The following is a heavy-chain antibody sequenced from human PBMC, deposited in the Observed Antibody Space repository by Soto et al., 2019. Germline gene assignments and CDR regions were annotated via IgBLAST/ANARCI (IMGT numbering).Heavy chain of an antibody. D-gene: IGHD4-17*01. CDR1: GGSISSSNR. CDR3: ARVWTTVTTCFDY. CDR2: IYHSGST. V-gene: IGHV4-4*02. Sequence: SETLSLTCAVSGGSISSSNRWSWVRQPPGKGLEWIGEIYHSGSTNYNPSLKSRVTISVDKSKNQFSLKLSSVTAADTAVYYCARVWTTVTTCFDYWGQGTLVT. J-gene: IGHJ4*02.